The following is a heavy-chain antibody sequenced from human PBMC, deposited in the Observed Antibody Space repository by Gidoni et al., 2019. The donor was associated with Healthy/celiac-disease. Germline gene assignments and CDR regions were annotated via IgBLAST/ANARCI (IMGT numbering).Heavy chain of an antibody. Sequence: EVQLLESGGGLVQPGGSLRLYCAASGFTFSSYAMSWVRQAPGKGLGWVSAISGSGGSTYYADSVKGRFTISRDNSKNTLYLQMNSLRAEDTAVYYCARGYMVRGKGGLLDYWGQGTLVTVSS. J-gene: IGHJ4*02. CDR1: GFTFSSYA. D-gene: IGHD3-10*01. V-gene: IGHV3-23*01. CDR2: ISGSGGST. CDR3: ARGYMVRGKGGLLDY.